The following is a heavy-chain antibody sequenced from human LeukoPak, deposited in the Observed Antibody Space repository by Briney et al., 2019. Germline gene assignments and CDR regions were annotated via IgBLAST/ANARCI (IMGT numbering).Heavy chain of an antibody. V-gene: IGHV1-8*01. D-gene: IGHD6-13*01. CDR2: MNPNSGNT. Sequence: ASVKVSCKASGYTFTSYDINWVRQATGQGLEWMGWMNPNSGNTGYAQKFQGRVTMTRNTSISTAYMELSSLRSEDTAVYYCASSIAAAGKLYLQHWGQGTLVTVSS. CDR3: ASSIAAAGKLYLQH. J-gene: IGHJ1*01. CDR1: GYTFTSYD.